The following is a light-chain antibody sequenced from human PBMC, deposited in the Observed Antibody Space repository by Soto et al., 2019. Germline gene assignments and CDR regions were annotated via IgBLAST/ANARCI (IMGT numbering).Light chain of an antibody. CDR1: QSISSY. Sequence: DIQMTQSPSSLSASVGDRVTITCQASQSISSYLNWYQQKPGKAPNLLIYAASSLQSGVPSRFSGSASGTDFTLTISTLQPEDVATYYCQQSYSTPRTFGQGTKVEIK. J-gene: IGKJ1*01. CDR2: AAS. CDR3: QQSYSTPRT. V-gene: IGKV1-39*01.